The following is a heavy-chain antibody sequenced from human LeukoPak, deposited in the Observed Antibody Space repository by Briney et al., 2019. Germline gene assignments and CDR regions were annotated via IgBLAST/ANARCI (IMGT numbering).Heavy chain of an antibody. CDR3: AKDLSLQFYYGSGSFDY. CDR2: IRYDGSNK. D-gene: IGHD3-10*01. V-gene: IGHV3-30*02. CDR1: GFTFSSYG. J-gene: IGHJ4*02. Sequence: PGGSLRLSCAASGFTFSSYGMHLVRQAPGKGLEWVAFIRYDGSNKYYADSVKGRFTISRDNSKNTLYLQMNSLRAEDTAVYYCAKDLSLQFYYGSGSFDYWGQGTLVTVSS.